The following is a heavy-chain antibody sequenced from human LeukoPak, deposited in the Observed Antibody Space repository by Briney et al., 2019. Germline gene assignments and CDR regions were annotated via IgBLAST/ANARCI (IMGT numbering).Heavy chain of an antibody. CDR3: AKALRYFDLIDY. J-gene: IGHJ4*02. V-gene: IGHV3-30*18. D-gene: IGHD3-9*01. Sequence: PGRSLRLSCAASGFTFSSYGMHWVRQAPGKGLEWVAVISYDGSNKYYADSVKGRFTISRDNSKNTLYLQMNSLRAEDTAVYYCAKALRYFDLIDYWGQGTLVTVSS. CDR1: GFTFSSYG. CDR2: ISYDGSNK.